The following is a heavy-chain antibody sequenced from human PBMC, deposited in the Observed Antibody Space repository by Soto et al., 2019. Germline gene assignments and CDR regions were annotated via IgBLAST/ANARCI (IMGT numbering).Heavy chain of an antibody. CDR3: ATVRGYRQDFDAFDI. CDR1: GFCFSNYA. V-gene: IGHV3-30-3*01. CDR2: ISYDGSNK. D-gene: IGHD3-16*02. Sequence: QVQLVESGGGVVQPGRSLRLSCAASGFCFSNYAMHWVRQAPGKGLEWVAVISYDGSNKYYADSVKGRFTISRDNSKNTLYLQMNNLRTEDTAVYYCATVRGYRQDFDAFDIWGQGTMVTVSS. J-gene: IGHJ3*02.